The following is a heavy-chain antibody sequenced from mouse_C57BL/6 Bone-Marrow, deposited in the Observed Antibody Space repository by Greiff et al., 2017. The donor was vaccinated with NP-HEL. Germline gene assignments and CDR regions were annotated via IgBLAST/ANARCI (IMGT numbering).Heavy chain of an antibody. Sequence: DVQLVESGGDLVKPGGSLKLSCAASGFTFSSYGMSWVRQTPDKRLEWVATISSGGSYTYYPDSVKGRFTISRDNAKNTLYLQMSSLKSEDTAMYYCARLDYYGSSSHYFDYWGQGTTLTVSS. V-gene: IGHV5-6*01. CDR3: ARLDYYGSSSHYFDY. CDR2: ISSGGSYT. J-gene: IGHJ2*01. D-gene: IGHD1-1*01. CDR1: GFTFSSYG.